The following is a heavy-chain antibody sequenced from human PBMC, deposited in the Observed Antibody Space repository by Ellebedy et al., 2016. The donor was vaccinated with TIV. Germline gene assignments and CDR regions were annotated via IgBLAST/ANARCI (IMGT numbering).Heavy chain of an antibody. CDR2: INPTGGGS. V-gene: IGHV1-2*04. D-gene: IGHD3-3*01. Sequence: AASVKVSCKASGYTFSAYEIHWVRQAPGQGPAWMGWINPTGGGSNFAQRFRGWVTMTRDTSINTVYMELRRVKADDTAVYYCARGMYYGTNVFDVWGQGTMVSVSS. J-gene: IGHJ3*01. CDR3: ARGMYYGTNVFDV. CDR1: GYTFSAYE.